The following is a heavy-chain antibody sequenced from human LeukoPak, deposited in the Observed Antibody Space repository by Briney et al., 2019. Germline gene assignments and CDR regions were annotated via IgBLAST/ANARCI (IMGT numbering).Heavy chain of an antibody. CDR2: IYYSGST. CDR3: ARGVQYYGSLGFDY. J-gene: IGHJ4*02. D-gene: IGHD3-10*01. V-gene: IGHV4-59*01. CDR1: GGSISSYY. Sequence: SETLSLTCTVSGGSISSYYWSWIRQPPGKGLEWIGYIYYSGSTNYNPSLKSRVTISVDTSKNQFSLKLSSVTAADTAVYYCARGVQYYGSLGFDYWGQGTLVTVSS.